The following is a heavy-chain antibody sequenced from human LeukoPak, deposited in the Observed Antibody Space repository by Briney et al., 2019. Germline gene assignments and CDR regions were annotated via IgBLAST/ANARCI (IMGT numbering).Heavy chain of an antibody. CDR3: ARGRPHGNDY. CDR1: GFTFRNAG. J-gene: IGHJ4*02. CDR2: IWYDGSNE. V-gene: IGHV3-33*01. D-gene: IGHD4-23*01. Sequence: GRSLRLSCAVSGFTFRNAGMNWVRQAPGKGLEWVAIIWYDGSNEYYGDSVKGRFSISRDNAKNTLYLQMNSLRVEDTAVYYCARGRPHGNDYWGQGTLVTVSS.